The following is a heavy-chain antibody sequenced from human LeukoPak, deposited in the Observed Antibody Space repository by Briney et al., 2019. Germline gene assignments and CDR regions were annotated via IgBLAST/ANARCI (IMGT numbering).Heavy chain of an antibody. CDR2: IYYSGST. D-gene: IGHD5-12*01. J-gene: IGHJ4*02. V-gene: IGHV4-31*03. CDR3: ARGGYLDYFDY. Sequence: SQALSLTCTVSGGSISSGGYYWSWIRQHPGKGLEWIGYIYYSGSTYYNPSLKSRVTISVDTSKNQFSLKLSSVTAADTAVYSCARGGYLDYFDYWGQGTLVTVSS. CDR1: GGSISSGGYY.